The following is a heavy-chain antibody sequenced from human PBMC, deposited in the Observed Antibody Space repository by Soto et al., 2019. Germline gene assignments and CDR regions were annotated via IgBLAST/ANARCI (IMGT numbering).Heavy chain of an antibody. CDR1: GFTFSNHG. J-gene: IGHJ4*02. CDR3: ARGRGSGSFYPLDY. V-gene: IGHV3-33*01. CDR2: IYYDGSNE. D-gene: IGHD1-26*01. Sequence: QVQLVESGGGGVQPGRSLRLSCAASGFTFSNHGMHWVRQAPGKGLEWVARIYYDGSNEYYADSVKGRFTISRDSSKNTLYLQMNSLRAEDTAVYYCARGRGSGSFYPLDYWGQGTLVTVSS.